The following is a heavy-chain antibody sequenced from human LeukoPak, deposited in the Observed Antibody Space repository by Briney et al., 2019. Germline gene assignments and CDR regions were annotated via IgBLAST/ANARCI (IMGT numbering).Heavy chain of an antibody. CDR2: ISYDGGNN. CDR3: ARDSGSGTYDYYYGMDV. J-gene: IGHJ6*02. Sequence: GGSLRLSCAASGFTFSDSAMHWVRQAPGKGLEWVPVISYDGGNNYYADSEKGRFIISRDNSKNTLYLQMNSLRAEDTAVYYCARDSGSGTYDYYYGMDVWGQGTTVTVSS. V-gene: IGHV3-30*04. D-gene: IGHD3-10*01. CDR1: GFTFSDSA.